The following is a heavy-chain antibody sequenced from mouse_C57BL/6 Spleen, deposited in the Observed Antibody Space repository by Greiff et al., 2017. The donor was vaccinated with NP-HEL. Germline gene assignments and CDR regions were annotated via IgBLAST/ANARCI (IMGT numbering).Heavy chain of an antibody. Sequence: VQLQQPGAELVKPGASVKLSCKASGYTFTSYWMPWVKQRPGRGLEWIGRIDPNSGGTKYNEKFKGKATLTVDKPSSTAYMQLNMLTSEDSAVYYCAREGDYTTVVAKYFDVWGTGTTVTVSS. V-gene: IGHV1-72*01. CDR2: IDPNSGGT. J-gene: IGHJ1*03. CDR3: AREGDYTTVVAKYFDV. D-gene: IGHD1-1*01. CDR1: GYTFTSYW.